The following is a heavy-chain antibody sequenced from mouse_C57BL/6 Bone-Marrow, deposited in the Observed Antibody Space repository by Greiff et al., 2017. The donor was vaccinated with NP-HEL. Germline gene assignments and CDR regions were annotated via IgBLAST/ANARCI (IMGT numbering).Heavy chain of an antibody. CDR3: ARTPLDSSGYWFAY. J-gene: IGHJ3*01. CDR1: GYTFTSYW. V-gene: IGHV1-69*01. D-gene: IGHD3-2*02. Sequence: VQLQQPGAELVMPGASVKLSCKASGYTFTSYWMHWVKQRPGQGLEWIGEIDPSDSYTNYNQKFKGKSTLTVDKSSSTAYMQLSSLTSEDSAVYYCARTPLDSSGYWFAYWGQGTLVTVSA. CDR2: IDPSDSYT.